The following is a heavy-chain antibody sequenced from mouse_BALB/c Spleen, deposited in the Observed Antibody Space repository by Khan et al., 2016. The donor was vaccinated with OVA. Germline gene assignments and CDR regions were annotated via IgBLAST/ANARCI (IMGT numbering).Heavy chain of an antibody. J-gene: IGHJ4*01. D-gene: IGHD2-10*02. CDR3: AGGGYGNRYYAMDY. CDR1: GYTFTSYW. Sequence: VQLQQSGAELARPGASVKLSCKASGYTFTSYWMQWVKQRPGQGLEWIGAIYPGDGDTRYTQKFKGKATLTADKSSSTAYMQLSSLASEDSAVYYCAGGGYGNRYYAMDYWGQGTSVTVSS. V-gene: IGHV1-87*01. CDR2: IYPGDGDT.